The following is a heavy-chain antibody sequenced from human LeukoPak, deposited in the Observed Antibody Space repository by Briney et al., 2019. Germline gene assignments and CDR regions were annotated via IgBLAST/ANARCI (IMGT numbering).Heavy chain of an antibody. D-gene: IGHD2/OR15-2a*01. CDR1: GGTFSSYA. CDR3: ARSMQSCYFDF. Sequence: SVRVSCKASGGTFSSYAMSWVRQAPGKGLEWMGGIIPMVGIANYAQTLQGRVTITRDKSTSTAYMEMSSLRAEGTAVYYCARSMQSCYFDFWGQGTLLTVSS. J-gene: IGHJ4*02. V-gene: IGHV1-69*10. CDR2: IIPMVGIA.